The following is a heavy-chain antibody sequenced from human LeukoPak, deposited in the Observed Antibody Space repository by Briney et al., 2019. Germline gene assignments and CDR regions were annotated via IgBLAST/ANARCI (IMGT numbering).Heavy chain of an antibody. V-gene: IGHV5-51*01. J-gene: IGHJ5*02. CDR3: ALNGYNGFDWFDP. Sequence: GESLKISCKASGYSFTSSYWIGWVRQTPGKGLEWMGVIYPADFSTIYSPSFQGQVTISADRSSSTAYLQWSSLKASDTAIYYCALNGYNGFDWFDPWGQGTLVTVSS. CDR1: GYSFTSSYW. CDR2: IYPADFST. D-gene: IGHD5-24*01.